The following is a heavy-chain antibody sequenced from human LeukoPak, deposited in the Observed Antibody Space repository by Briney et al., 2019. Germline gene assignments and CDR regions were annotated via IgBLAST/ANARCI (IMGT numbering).Heavy chain of an antibody. CDR1: GFTFSSYI. CDR3: ARVQRRDGYSVHP. D-gene: IGHD5-24*01. CDR2: ISSSSSYI. Sequence: GGYLRLSCAASGFTFSSYIMNWVRQAPGKGLEWVSSISSSSSYIYYADSVKGRFTISRDNAKNSLYLQMNSLRAEDTAVYYCARVQRRDGYSVHPWGQGTMVTVSS. J-gene: IGHJ3*01. V-gene: IGHV3-21*01.